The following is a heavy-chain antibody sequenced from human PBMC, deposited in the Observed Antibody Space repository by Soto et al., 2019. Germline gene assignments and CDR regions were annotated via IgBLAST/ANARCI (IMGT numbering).Heavy chain of an antibody. CDR2: IHHSGST. J-gene: IGHJ4*02. CDR1: GVSISSDNL. CDR3: ARDQGSHPGD. D-gene: IGHD6-13*01. Sequence: QVQLQESGPGLVRPSGTVSLTCAVSGVSISSDNLWRWVRQPPGKALEWIGEIHHSGSTNYNPSLTSRVTMSVVPSKDLFSLTLNSVTAADTAFYYCARDQGSHPGDWGQGTLVSVSS. V-gene: IGHV4-4*02.